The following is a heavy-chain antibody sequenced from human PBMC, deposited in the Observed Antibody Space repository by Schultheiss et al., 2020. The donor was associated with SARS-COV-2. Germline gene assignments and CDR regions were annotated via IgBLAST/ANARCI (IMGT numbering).Heavy chain of an antibody. D-gene: IGHD7-27*01. CDR1: GGSFSGYY. Sequence: SETLSLTCAVYGGSFSGYYWSWIRQPPGKGLEWIGEIYHSGSTNYNPSLKSRVTISVDKSKNQFSLKLSSVTAADTAVYYCARGQTGHMPFDYWGQGTLVTVSS. V-gene: IGHV4-34*01. CDR2: IYHSGST. CDR3: ARGQTGHMPFDY. J-gene: IGHJ4*02.